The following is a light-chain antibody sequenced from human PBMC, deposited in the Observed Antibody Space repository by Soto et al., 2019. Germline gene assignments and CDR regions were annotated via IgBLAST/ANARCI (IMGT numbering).Light chain of an antibody. J-gene: IGKJ1*01. CDR2: DVS. Sequence: DIQMTQSPSTLSGSVGDRVTITCRASQTISSWLAWYQQKPGKAPKLLIYDVSRLESGVPSRFSGSGSGTEFTLTINSLQPDDFATYYCQQSYSTPRTFGQGTKVDIK. CDR1: QTISSW. CDR3: QQSYSTPRT. V-gene: IGKV1-5*01.